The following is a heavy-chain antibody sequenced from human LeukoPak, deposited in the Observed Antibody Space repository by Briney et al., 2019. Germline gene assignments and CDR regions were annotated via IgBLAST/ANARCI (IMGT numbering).Heavy chain of an antibody. CDR2: IYYSGST. CDR3: ARGRDGYDY. D-gene: IGHD5-24*01. V-gene: IGHV4-61*01. J-gene: IGHJ4*02. Sequence: PSETLSLTCTVSGGSVSSGSYYWSWIRQPPGKGLEWIGYIYYSGSTNYNPSLKSRVTISVDTSKNQFSLKLSSVTAADTAVYYCARGRDGYDYWGQGTLVTVSS. CDR1: GGSVSSGSYY.